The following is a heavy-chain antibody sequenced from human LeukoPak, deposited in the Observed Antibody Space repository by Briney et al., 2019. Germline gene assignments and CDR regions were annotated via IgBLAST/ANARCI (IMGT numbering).Heavy chain of an antibody. Sequence: SETLSLTCTVSGGSISSYYWSWIRQPPGKGLEWIGYIYYSGSTNYNPSLKSRVTISVDTSKNHFSLKLSSVTDADTGVYYCARGAYYDFWSGYFSAYYYYMDVWGEGTTVSVSS. J-gene: IGHJ6*03. CDR2: IYYSGST. V-gene: IGHV4-59*01. CDR3: ARGAYYDFWSGYFSAYYYYMDV. CDR1: GGSISSYY. D-gene: IGHD3-3*01.